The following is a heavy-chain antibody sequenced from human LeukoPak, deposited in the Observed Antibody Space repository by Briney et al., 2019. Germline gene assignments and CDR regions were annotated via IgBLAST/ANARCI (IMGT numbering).Heavy chain of an antibody. CDR2: IYPDDSET. CDR3: ARQAYGSHFDAFDI. D-gene: IGHD3-22*01. CDR1: GYSFTTYW. J-gene: IGHJ3*02. Sequence: GESLKISCKGSGYSFTTYWIGWVRQMPGKGLEWMGIIYPDDSETNYSPSFQGQVSMSVDKSITTAYLQWSSLKASDTAIYYCARQAYGSHFDAFDIWGQGTMVTVSS. V-gene: IGHV5-51*01.